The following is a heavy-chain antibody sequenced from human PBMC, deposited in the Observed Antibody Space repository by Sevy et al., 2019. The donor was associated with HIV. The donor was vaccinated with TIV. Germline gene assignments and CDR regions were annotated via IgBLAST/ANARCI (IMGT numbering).Heavy chain of an antibody. D-gene: IGHD2-15*01. CDR2: ISGSGVST. Sequence: GGSLRLSCAASRFTLRSYAMSWVRQAPGKGLEWVSAISGSGVSTYYADSVKGRFTISSNNSKNTLYLQMNSLRAEDTAVYYCAKDVRSGSCGYFDYWGQGILVTVSS. CDR1: RFTLRSYA. J-gene: IGHJ4*02. CDR3: AKDVRSGSCGYFDY. V-gene: IGHV3-23*01.